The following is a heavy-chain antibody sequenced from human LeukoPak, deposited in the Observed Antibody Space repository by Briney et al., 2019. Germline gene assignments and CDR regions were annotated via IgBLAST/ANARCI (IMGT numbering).Heavy chain of an antibody. J-gene: IGHJ6*02. CDR1: GFTVSSNY. CDR3: ARDSVSVGATKAPYYYYGMDV. CDR2: IYSGGST. Sequence: GGSLRLSCAASGFTVSSNYMSWVRQAPGKGLEWVSVIYSGGSTYYADSVKGRFTISRDNSKNTLYLQMNSLRAEDTAVYYCARDSVSVGATKAPYYYYGMDVWGQGTLVTVSS. V-gene: IGHV3-66*01. D-gene: IGHD1-26*01.